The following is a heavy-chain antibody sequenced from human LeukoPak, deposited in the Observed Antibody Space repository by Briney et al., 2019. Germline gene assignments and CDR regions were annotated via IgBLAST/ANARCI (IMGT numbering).Heavy chain of an antibody. J-gene: IGHJ4*02. CDR2: ISVSGESA. D-gene: IGHD4-17*01. V-gene: IGHV3-23*01. Sequence: PGGSLRLSCAASGFPYSSYAMTWVRRAPGKGLEWGSGISVSGESAWYADSVKGRFTMSRDNSKNTLHLQMNSLRAEDTAVYYCAKDRWLTTQAPLDSWGQGTLVTVSS. CDR1: GFPYSSYA. CDR3: AKDRWLTTQAPLDS.